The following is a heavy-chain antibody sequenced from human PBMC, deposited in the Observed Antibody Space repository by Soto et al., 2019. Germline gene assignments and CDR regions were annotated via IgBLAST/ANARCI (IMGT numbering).Heavy chain of an antibody. Sequence: QITLKESGPPRVKPTQTLALTCTFSGFSLTTSGVGVGWIRKTPGKALEWLAVIYWDDDKRYNPSLKNRLTIIKDTSKNQVVLIMADVDPVDTATYFCAHRGYMYGNWDHGYFDYWGQGTLVTVSS. V-gene: IGHV2-5*02. CDR3: AHRGYMYGNWDHGYFDY. D-gene: IGHD5-18*01. CDR2: IYWDDDK. CDR1: GFSLTTSGVG. J-gene: IGHJ4*02.